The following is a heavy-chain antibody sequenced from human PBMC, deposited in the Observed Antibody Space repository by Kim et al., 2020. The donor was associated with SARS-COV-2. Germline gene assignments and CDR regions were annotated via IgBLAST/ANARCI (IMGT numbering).Heavy chain of an antibody. CDR3: ARATFQQLAQYYYYYYYMDV. CDR1: GFTFSSYG. D-gene: IGHD6-13*01. CDR2: IWYDGSNK. V-gene: IGHV3-33*01. J-gene: IGHJ6*03. Sequence: GGSLRLSCAASGFTFSSYGMHWVRQAPGKGLEWVAVIWYDGSNKYYADSVKGRFTISRDNSKNTLYLQMNSLRAEDTAVYYCARATFQQLAQYYYYYYYMDVWGKGTTVTVSS.